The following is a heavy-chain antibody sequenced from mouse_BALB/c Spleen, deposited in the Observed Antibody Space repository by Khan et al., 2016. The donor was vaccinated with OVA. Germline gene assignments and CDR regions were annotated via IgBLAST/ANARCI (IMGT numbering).Heavy chain of an antibody. D-gene: IGHD3-2*02. CDR3: AREEALYYFDY. J-gene: IGHJ2*01. CDR1: GYIFTSYW. V-gene: IGHV1S132*01. CDR2: IYPGTGNT. Sequence: QVRLQQSGTELVRPGASVKLSCKTSGYIFTSYWIHWVKQRSGQGLEWIARIYPGTGNTYYSEKFNDKASLTADKSSSTAYMHLSSPKSEDSAVYFCAREEALYYFDYWGQGTTLTVSS.